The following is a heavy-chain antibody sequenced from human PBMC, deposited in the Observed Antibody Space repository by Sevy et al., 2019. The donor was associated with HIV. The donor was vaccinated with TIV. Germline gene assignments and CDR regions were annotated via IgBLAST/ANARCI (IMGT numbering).Heavy chain of an antibody. V-gene: IGHV1-2*02. Sequence: ASVKVSCKASGYTFTGYYMHWVRQAPGQGLEWMGWINPNSGGTNYAQKFQGRVTMTRDTSISTAYMELSRLRSDDTAVYYCARDRGGLGGNWFDPRGQGTLVTVSS. CDR3: ARDRGGLGGNWFDP. CDR1: GYTFTGYY. J-gene: IGHJ5*02. CDR2: INPNSGGT. D-gene: IGHD3-16*01.